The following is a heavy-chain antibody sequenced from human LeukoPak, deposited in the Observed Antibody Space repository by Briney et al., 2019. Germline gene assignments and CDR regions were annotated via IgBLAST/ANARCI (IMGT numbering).Heavy chain of an antibody. V-gene: IGHV4-39*07. CDR2: IYYSGST. CDR3: TRLGKAPRDFDY. D-gene: IGHD3-10*01. CDR1: GGSISSSSYY. J-gene: IGHJ4*02. Sequence: PSETLSLTCTVSGGSISSSSYYWGWIRQPPGKGLEWIGSIYYSGSTYYNPSLKSRVTISVDTSKNQFSLKLSSVTAADTAVYYCTRLGKAPRDFDYWGQGTLVTVSS.